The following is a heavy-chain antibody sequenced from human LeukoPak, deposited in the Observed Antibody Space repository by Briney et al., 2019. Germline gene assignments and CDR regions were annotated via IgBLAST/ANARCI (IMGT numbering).Heavy chain of an antibody. J-gene: IGHJ4*02. D-gene: IGHD3-3*01. V-gene: IGHV3-23*01. CDR2: ISGSGGST. CDR1: GFTFSSYA. CDR3: AKATRIYDFWSGSPYYFDY. Sequence: GGSLRLSRAASGFTFSSYAMSWVRQAPGKGLEWVSAISGSGGSTYYADSVKGRFTISRDNSENTLYLQMNSLRAEDTAVYYCAKATRIYDFWSGSPYYFDYWGQGTLVTVSS.